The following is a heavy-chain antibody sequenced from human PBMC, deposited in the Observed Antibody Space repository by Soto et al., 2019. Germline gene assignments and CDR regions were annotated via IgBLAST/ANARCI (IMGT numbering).Heavy chain of an antibody. D-gene: IGHD4-17*01. CDR2: MYWDDDK. V-gene: IGHV2-5*02. J-gene: IGHJ5*02. Sequence: QITLKESGPSLVKPTQTLTLTCTFSGFSLSTSGMGVGWIRQPPGKALEWLALMYWDDDKRYSPSQKSRLTITRDTFNTQVVLTMTHMDPVDTATYYSAHRLYNTVTKRVWFGPWGQGNMVIVSS. CDR3: AHRLYNTVTKRVWFGP. CDR1: GFSLSTSGMG.